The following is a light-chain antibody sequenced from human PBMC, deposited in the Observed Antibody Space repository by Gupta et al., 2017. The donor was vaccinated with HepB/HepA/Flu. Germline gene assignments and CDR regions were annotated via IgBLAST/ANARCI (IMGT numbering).Light chain of an antibody. CDR1: KLGDKY. CDR3: QASDRSTDWV. Sequence: SYALTQPPSVSVSPGQTASITCSGDKLGDKYASWYQQKPGQAPILVIYQDGERPSGIPERFSGSNSGTTDTLNXSXTQAVDXADYYCQASDRSTDWVFGGGTRLTVL. V-gene: IGLV3-1*01. J-gene: IGLJ3*02. CDR2: QDG.